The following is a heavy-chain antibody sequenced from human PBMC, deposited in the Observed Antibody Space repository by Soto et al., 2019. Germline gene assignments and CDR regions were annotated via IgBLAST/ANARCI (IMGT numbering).Heavy chain of an antibody. J-gene: IGHJ6*02. D-gene: IGHD6-25*01. V-gene: IGHV3-30*18. CDR1: GFTFSSYG. CDR3: AKDLLRPGRAYGMDV. CDR2: ISYDGSNK. Sequence: QVQLVESGGGVVQPGRSLRLSCAASGFTFSSYGMHWVRQAPGKGLEWVAVISYDGSNKYYADSVKGRFTISRDNSKNPLYLQMNSLGAEDTAVYYCAKDLLRPGRAYGMDVWGQGTTVTVSS.